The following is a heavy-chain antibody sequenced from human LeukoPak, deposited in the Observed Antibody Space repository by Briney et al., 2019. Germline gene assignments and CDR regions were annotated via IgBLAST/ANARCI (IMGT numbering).Heavy chain of an antibody. CDR1: GFTFSNYA. CDR3: ARGGYCSGGRCYGGDF. Sequence: HAGGSLRLSCAASGFTFSNYAMRWVRQAPGKGLEWVSAISGSGGSTYYAESVKGRFTISRDNAKNSLYLQMSSLRAEDTAVYYCARGGYCSGGRCYGGDFWGQGTLVTVSS. J-gene: IGHJ4*02. D-gene: IGHD2-15*01. CDR2: ISGSGGST. V-gene: IGHV3-23*01.